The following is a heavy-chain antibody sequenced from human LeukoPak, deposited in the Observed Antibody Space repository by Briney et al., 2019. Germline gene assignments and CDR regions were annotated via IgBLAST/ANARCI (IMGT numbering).Heavy chain of an antibody. J-gene: IGHJ6*03. Sequence: GGSLRLSCAASGFTFRSCGMHWVRQAPGKGLEWVTFIPYDGSNTWYADSVEGRFTISRDNSKNTLYLQMNSLRVEDTAVYYCAKGVGGSANYYYMDVWGRGTTVTVSS. D-gene: IGHD3-10*01. V-gene: IGHV3-30*02. CDR3: AKGVGGSANYYYMDV. CDR2: IPYDGSNT. CDR1: GFTFRSCG.